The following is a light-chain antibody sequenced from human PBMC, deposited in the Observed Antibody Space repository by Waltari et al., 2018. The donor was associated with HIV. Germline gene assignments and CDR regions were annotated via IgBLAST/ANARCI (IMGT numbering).Light chain of an antibody. CDR2: ATS. CDR3: QQSYSTPWT. V-gene: IGKV1-39*01. J-gene: IGKJ3*01. CDR1: QNINSY. Sequence: DIQMTQSPSSLSASVGDIVTLTCRASQNINSYLNWYQQRPGKAPELLIYATSSLQSGGPSRFSGSGSGTDFTLTISSLQPEDFATYYCQQSYSTPWTFGPGTKVDVK.